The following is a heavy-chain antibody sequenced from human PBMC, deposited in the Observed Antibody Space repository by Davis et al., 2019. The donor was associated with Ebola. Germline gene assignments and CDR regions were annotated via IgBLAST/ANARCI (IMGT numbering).Heavy chain of an antibody. J-gene: IGHJ6*02. D-gene: IGHD5-12*01. CDR3: ARGEATISYYYYYGMDV. CDR2: IIPIFGTA. V-gene: IGHV1-69*06. CDR1: GYTFTSYG. Sequence: SVKVSCKASGYTFTSYGISWVRQAPGQGLEWMGGIIPIFGTANYAQKFQGRVTITADKSTSTAYMELSSLRSEDTAVYYCARGEATISYYYYYGMDVWGQGTTVTVSS.